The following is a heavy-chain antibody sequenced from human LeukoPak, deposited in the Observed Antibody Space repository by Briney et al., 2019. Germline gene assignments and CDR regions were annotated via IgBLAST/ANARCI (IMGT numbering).Heavy chain of an antibody. V-gene: IGHV4-34*01. CDR3: ARRWNYGRNYYIDV. Sequence: SETLSLTCAVYGGSFSNYYWNWIRQTPGKGLEWLGEINDRGRANYNPSLMSRVTVSVDTSKNQFSLRLTSVTATDTAIYYCARRWNYGRNYYIDVWGKGATVSVSS. J-gene: IGHJ6*03. CDR1: GGSFSNYY. CDR2: INDRGRA. D-gene: IGHD1-7*01.